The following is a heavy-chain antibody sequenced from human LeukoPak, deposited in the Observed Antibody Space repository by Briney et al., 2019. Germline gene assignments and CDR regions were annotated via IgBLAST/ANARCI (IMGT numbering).Heavy chain of an antibody. CDR1: GYSFSDYW. D-gene: IGHD5-18*01. V-gene: IGHV5-51*01. CDR2: IYPGDSDT. Sequence: GESLKISCKGLGYSFSDYWIGWVRQMPGKGLEWVGIIYPGDSDTRYSPSLQGQVTISADKSISTVYLQWSSLKASDTAMYYCARTLQSYGHNYFDPWGQGTLVTVSS. J-gene: IGHJ5*02. CDR3: ARTLQSYGHNYFDP.